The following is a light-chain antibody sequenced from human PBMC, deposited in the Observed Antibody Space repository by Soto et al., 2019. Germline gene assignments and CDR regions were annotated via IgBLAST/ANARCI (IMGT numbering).Light chain of an antibody. CDR1: GSNIGSNT. J-gene: IGLJ2*01. CDR3: EAWDDSLSGPV. V-gene: IGLV1-44*01. CDR2: SND. Sequence: QSALTQPPSASGTPRQRVTISCSGSGSNIGSNTVNWYQQLPGTAPKVVIHSNDQRPSGVPDRFSASKSGTSASLAISGLQSEDEADYCCEAWDDSLSGPVFGGGTMVTDL.